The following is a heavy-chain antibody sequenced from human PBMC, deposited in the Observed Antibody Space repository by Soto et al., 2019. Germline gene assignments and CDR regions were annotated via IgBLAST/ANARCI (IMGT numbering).Heavy chain of an antibody. CDR1: GVSIHNSHSF. V-gene: IGHV4-39*01. Sequence: LSLTCTVSGVSIHNSHSFWAWIRQPPGKGLQFIASVYHNGGAHYNSSLKSRVTISVDTANNQVSLRMRSLTAADTAFYYCGRVVEGATRHTDPDSWGQGILVTVSS. D-gene: IGHD2-21*01. CDR2: VYHNGGA. J-gene: IGHJ5*01. CDR3: GRVVEGATRHTDPDS.